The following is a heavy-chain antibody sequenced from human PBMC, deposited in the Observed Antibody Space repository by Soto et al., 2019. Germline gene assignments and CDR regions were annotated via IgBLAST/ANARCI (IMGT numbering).Heavy chain of an antibody. CDR1: GYTFTSYA. CDR2: INAGNGNT. J-gene: IGHJ6*03. Sequence: ASVKVSCKASGYTFTSYAMHWVRQAPGQRLEWMGWINAGNGNTKYSQKFQGRVTITRDTSASTAYMELSSLRSEDTAVYYCARESVVVVPAVLSYYYYYMDVWGKGTTVTVSS. D-gene: IGHD2-2*01. V-gene: IGHV1-3*01. CDR3: ARESVVVVPAVLSYYYYYMDV.